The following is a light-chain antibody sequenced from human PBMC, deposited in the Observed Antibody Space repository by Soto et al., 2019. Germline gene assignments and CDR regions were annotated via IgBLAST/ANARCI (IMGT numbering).Light chain of an antibody. J-gene: IGLJ1*01. CDR2: EVS. CDR3: SSYTSSSPYV. Sequence: QSALTQPASVSGSPGQSITISCTGTSSDVGGYNYVSWYQQHPGKAPKLMMYEVSNRPSGVPNRFAGSKSGNTASLTISGLQAEDEADYYCSSYTSSSPYVFGTGTKVTVL. CDR1: SSDVGGYNY. V-gene: IGLV2-14*01.